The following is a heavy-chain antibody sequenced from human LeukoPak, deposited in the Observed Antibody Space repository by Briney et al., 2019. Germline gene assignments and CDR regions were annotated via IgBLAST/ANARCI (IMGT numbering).Heavy chain of an antibody. J-gene: IGHJ2*01. CDR3: ARVNLRGTTADQYFDL. V-gene: IGHV3-53*04. D-gene: IGHD2/OR15-2a*01. CDR1: GFTVSSNY. Sequence: GGSLRLSCAASGFTVSSNYMSWVRQAPGKGLEWVSVIYSGGSTYYADSVKGRFTISRHNSKNMLYLQMNSLRAEDTAVYYCARVNLRGTTADQYFDLWGRGTLVTVSS. CDR2: IYSGGST.